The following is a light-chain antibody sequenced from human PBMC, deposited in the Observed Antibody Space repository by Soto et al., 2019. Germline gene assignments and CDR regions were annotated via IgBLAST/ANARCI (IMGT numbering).Light chain of an antibody. CDR2: GAS. Sequence: VMTQSPATLSVSPGERATLSCWASETVATNLAWYQQKPGQAPRLLISGASTRAAGISDRFRGSGSGTDFTLTINRLEPEDFAVYYCQQYGSSPRTFGQGTRLEI. CDR3: QQYGSSPRT. J-gene: IGKJ5*01. V-gene: IGKV3-20*01. CDR1: ETVATN.